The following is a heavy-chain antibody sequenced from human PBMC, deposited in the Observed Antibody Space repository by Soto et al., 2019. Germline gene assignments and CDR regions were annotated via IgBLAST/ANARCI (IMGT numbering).Heavy chain of an antibody. Sequence: GASVKVSCKASGCTFSSYAISWVRQAPGQGLEWMGGIIPIFGTANYAQKFQGRVTITADESTSTAYMELSSLRSEDTAVYYCARDNCDDSSGYINWFERWGQGTLVTVSS. CDR3: ARDNCDDSSGYINWFER. J-gene: IGHJ5*02. V-gene: IGHV1-69*13. D-gene: IGHD3-22*01. CDR2: IIPIFGTA. CDR1: GCTFSSYA.